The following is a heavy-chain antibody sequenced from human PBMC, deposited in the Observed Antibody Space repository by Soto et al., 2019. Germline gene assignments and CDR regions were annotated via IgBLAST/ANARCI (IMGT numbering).Heavy chain of an antibody. V-gene: IGHV3-48*01. CDR2: ISSSSSTI. CDR3: ARGRHCSGGSCYLYMDV. CDR1: GFTFSSYS. Sequence: GGSLRLSCAASGFTFSSYSMNWVRQAPGKGLEWVSYISSSSSTIYYADSVKGRFTTSRDNAKNSLYLQMNSLRAEDTAVYYCARGRHCSGGSCYLYMDVWGKGTKVTVSS. J-gene: IGHJ6*03. D-gene: IGHD2-15*01.